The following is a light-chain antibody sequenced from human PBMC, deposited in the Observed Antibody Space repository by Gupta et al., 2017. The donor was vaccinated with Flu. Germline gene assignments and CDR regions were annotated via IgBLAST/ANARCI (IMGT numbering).Light chain of an antibody. CDR1: SRDIGGNNY. CDR2: EGN. V-gene: IGLV2-8*01. CDR3: GSYGSNDV. Sequence: QSALTQPPSASGSPGPSVAISCTGTSRDIGGNNYVSWYQQPPGKAPKLMIDEGNKRPSGVPDRFSGSTSGNTAALTVAGRQAEDEDDYYCGSYGSNDVFGAGTKVTVL. J-gene: IGLJ1*01.